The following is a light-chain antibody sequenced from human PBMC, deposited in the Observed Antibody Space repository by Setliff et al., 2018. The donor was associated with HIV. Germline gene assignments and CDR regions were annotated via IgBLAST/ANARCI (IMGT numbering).Light chain of an antibody. Sequence: QSVLTQPASVSGSPGQSITISCTGTSSDVGGYNYVSWYQQHPGKAPKLIIYEVTNRPSGVSYRFSGSKSGNTASLTISGLQAEDEADYYCASYANSDVFIFGSGTKVTVL. J-gene: IGLJ1*01. CDR3: ASYANSDVFI. CDR1: SSDVGGYNY. CDR2: EVT. V-gene: IGLV2-14*01.